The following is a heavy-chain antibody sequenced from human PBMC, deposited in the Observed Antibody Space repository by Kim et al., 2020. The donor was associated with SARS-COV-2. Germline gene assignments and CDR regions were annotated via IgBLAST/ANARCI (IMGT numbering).Heavy chain of an antibody. V-gene: IGHV4-34*01. D-gene: IGHD6-13*01. CDR3: ARGGWTSSWYSQVYFDY. CDR1: GGSFSGYY. Sequence: SETLSLTCAVYGGSFSGYYWSWIRQPPGKGLEWIGEINHSGSTNYNPSLKSRVTISVDTSKNQFSLKLSSVTAADTAVYYCARGGWTSSWYSQVYFDYWGQGTLVTVSS. CDR2: INHSGST. J-gene: IGHJ4*02.